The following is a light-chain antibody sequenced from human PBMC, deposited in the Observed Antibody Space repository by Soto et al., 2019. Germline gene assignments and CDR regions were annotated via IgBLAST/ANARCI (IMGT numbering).Light chain of an antibody. CDR2: AAS. CDR1: QSIRSY. J-gene: IGKJ2*01. Sequence: DIQMTQSPSSLSASVGDTVTITCRASQSIRSYLNWYQQKPGKAPKLLIYAASNLLAGVPSRFRGSGSGTEFTLTISSLRREDFATYYCQQTYSTVDNFGQGTKLEIK. V-gene: IGKV1-39*01. CDR3: QQTYSTVDN.